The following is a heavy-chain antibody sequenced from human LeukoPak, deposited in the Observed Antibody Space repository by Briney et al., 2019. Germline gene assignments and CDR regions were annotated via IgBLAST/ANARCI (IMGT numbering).Heavy chain of an antibody. V-gene: IGHV1-8*01. D-gene: IGHD3-10*01. CDR3: TRAKNYYGSGGYYYGMDV. CDR1: GYTFTSYD. CDR2: MNPNSGNT. Sequence: ASVKVSCKASGYTFTSYDINWVRQAAGQGLEWMGWMNPNSGNTGYAQKFQGRVTMTRNTSISTAYMELSSLRSEDTAVYYCTRAKNYYGSGGYYYGMDVWGQGTTVTVSS. J-gene: IGHJ6*02.